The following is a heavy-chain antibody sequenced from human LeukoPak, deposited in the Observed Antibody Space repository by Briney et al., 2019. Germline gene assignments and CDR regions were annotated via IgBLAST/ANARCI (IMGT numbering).Heavy chain of an antibody. D-gene: IGHD3-10*01. CDR2: ISPYNGNT. CDR3: ARDGYYGSGSYPYYYYYMDV. J-gene: IGHJ6*03. V-gene: IGHV1-18*01. Sequence: ASVKVSCKTSGYTFRNYGITWVRQIPGQGLEWMGWISPYNGNTNYAQKLQGRVTMTRDTSTSTVYMELSSLRSEDTAVYYCARDGYYGSGSYPYYYYYMDVWGKGTTVTISS. CDR1: GYTFRNYG.